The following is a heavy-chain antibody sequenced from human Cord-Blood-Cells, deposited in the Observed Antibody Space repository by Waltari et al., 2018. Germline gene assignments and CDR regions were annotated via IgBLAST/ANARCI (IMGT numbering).Heavy chain of an antibody. V-gene: IGHV4-59*08. CDR1: GGSISSYY. CDR2: IYYRGGT. CDR3: ARQVRYCSSTSCNDAFDI. Sequence: QVQLQESGPGLVKPSETLSLTCTVSGGSISSYYWSWIRQPPGKGLEWIGYIYYRGGTNNNPSLKSRVTISVDTSKNQFSLKLSSVTAADTAVYYCARQVRYCSSTSCNDAFDIWGQGTMVTVSS. J-gene: IGHJ3*02. D-gene: IGHD2-2*01.